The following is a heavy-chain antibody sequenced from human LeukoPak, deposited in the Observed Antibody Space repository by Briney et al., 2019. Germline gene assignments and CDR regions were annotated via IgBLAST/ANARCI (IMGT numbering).Heavy chain of an antibody. CDR3: ARTTEGYCRGRSCYSYYYYMDV. CDR1: GGSISSYY. CDR2: IYYSGST. D-gene: IGHD2-15*01. V-gene: IGHV4-59*01. Sequence: SSETLSLTCTVSGGSISSYYWSWIRQPPGKGLEWIGYIYYSGSTNYNPSLKSRVTISVDTSKNQFSLKLRSVTAADTAVYYRARTTEGYCRGRSCYSYYYYMDVWGKGTTVTVSS. J-gene: IGHJ6*03.